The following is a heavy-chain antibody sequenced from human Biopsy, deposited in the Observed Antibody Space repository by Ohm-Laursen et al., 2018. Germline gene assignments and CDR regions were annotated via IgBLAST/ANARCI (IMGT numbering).Heavy chain of an antibody. D-gene: IGHD5-24*01. J-gene: IGHJ4*02. V-gene: IGHV3-7*01. Sequence: SLRLSCSASGFMFGASCMSWVRQAPGKGLEWVANINPDGSVKYFADSVKGRFTISRDNAENSMYLQMSSLTVDDTAVYYCARDERWGQGTLVTVSS. CDR1: GFMFGASC. CDR2: INPDGSVK. CDR3: ARDER.